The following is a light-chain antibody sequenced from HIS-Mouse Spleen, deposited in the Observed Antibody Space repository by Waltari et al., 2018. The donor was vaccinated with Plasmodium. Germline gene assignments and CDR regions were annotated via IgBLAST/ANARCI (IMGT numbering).Light chain of an antibody. CDR1: QGISSY. V-gene: IGKV1D-8*02. CDR2: AAS. CDR3: QQYYSFPYT. Sequence: AIWMTQSPSLLSPSTGDRVTLSCRRSQGISSYLAWYQQKPGKAPELLIYAASTLQSGVPSRFSGSGSGTDFTLTISCLQSEDFATYYCQQYYSFPYTFGQGTKLEIK. J-gene: IGKJ2*01.